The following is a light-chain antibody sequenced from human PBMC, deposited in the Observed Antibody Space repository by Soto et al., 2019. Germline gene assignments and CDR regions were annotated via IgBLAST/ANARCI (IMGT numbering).Light chain of an antibody. V-gene: IGLV2-23*03. CDR3: CSYAGSSTFAV. Sequence: QSVLTQPASVSGSPGQSITISCTGTSSDFGSYNLVSWYQQHPGKAPKLMIYEGSKRPSGVSNRFSGSKSGNTASLTISGLQAEDEADYYCCSYAGSSTFAVFGGGTKLTVL. CDR2: EGS. J-gene: IGLJ2*01. CDR1: SSDFGSYNL.